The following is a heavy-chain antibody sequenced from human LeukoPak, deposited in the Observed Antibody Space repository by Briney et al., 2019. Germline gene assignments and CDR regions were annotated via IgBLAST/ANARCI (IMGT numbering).Heavy chain of an antibody. CDR2: ISTYNGNT. D-gene: IGHD3-10*01. CDR3: ARDGGPSMVRGVPYYYMDV. V-gene: IGHV1-18*04. Sequence: ASVKVSCKASGYTFTGYYMHWVRQAPGQGLEWMGWISTYNGNTNYAQKFQGRVTMTTDTSTSTAYMDLRSLRSDDTAVYYCARDGGPSMVRGVPYYYMDVWGKGTTVTVSS. CDR1: GYTFTGYY. J-gene: IGHJ6*03.